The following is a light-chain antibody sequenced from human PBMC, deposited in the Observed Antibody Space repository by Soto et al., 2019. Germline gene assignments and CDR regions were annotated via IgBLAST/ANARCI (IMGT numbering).Light chain of an antibody. V-gene: IGKV3-20*01. CDR3: HQYGDAPQT. Sequence: ENVLTQSPGTLSLSPGERATLSCRASQSVSGSYLAWYQQKPGQAPRLLIYLASTRANGIPARFSGSASGTDFTLSLSRLEPEDSAVYYCHQYGDAPQTFGQGTKLEI. CDR2: LAS. CDR1: QSVSGSY. J-gene: IGKJ2*01.